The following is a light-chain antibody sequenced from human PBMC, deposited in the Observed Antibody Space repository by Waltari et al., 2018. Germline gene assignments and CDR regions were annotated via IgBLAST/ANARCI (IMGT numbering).Light chain of an antibody. Sequence: QSALTQPASVSGSPGQSITISCTGTSRDVGGYNYVPWYQQHPGKVPKLMIYDVSDRPSGVSDRFSGSKSGNTASLSISGLQTEDEADYYCGSYSSTSTLVFGGGTKLTVL. CDR1: SRDVGGYNY. V-gene: IGLV2-14*03. J-gene: IGLJ3*02. CDR2: DVS. CDR3: GSYSSTSTLV.